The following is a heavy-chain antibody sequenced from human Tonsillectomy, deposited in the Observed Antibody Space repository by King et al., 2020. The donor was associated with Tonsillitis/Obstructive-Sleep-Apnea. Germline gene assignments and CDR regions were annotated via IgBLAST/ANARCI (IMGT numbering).Heavy chain of an antibody. J-gene: IGHJ5*02. CDR1: GYTFTTYS. D-gene: IGHD2-2*01. CDR2: INTNTGIP. Sequence: VQLVESGSELKKPGASVKVSCKASGYTFTTYSMNWGRQAPGQGLEWMGWINTNTGIPTYAPGFTGRFFFSLDTSVSTAYLQISSLKAEDTAVYYCAREVVVVPATYGWFDPWGQGTLVTVSS. CDR3: AREVVVVPATYGWFDP. V-gene: IGHV7-4-1*02.